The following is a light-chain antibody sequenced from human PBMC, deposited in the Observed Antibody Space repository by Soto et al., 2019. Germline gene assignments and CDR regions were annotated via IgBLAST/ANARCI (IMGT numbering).Light chain of an antibody. J-gene: IGKJ2*01. V-gene: IGKV3-11*01. CDR1: QSVSSY. CDR3: QQRSNWPRYT. CDR2: DAS. Sequence: EIVLTQSPATLSLSPGDRATLSCRASQSVSSYLAWYQQKPGQAPRLLIYDASNRATGIPARFSGSWSGTAFTLTISSLEPEDFAVYYCQQRSNWPRYTFGQGTKLEIK.